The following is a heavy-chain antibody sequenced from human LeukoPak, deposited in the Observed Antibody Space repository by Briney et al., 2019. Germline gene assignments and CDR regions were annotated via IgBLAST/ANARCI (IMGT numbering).Heavy chain of an antibody. CDR1: GFTFTNYA. CDR2: ISGSSGTT. V-gene: IGHV3-23*01. CDR3: ARGVGTYGKSTPFDC. J-gene: IGHJ4*02. Sequence: GGSLRLSCAASGFTFTNYAMSWVRQAPGKGLEWVSGISGSSGTTYYADSVKGRFTISRDNSKSTVYLQMNSLRAEDTAVYYCARGVGTYGKSTPFDCWGQGTLVTVSS. D-gene: IGHD3-10*01.